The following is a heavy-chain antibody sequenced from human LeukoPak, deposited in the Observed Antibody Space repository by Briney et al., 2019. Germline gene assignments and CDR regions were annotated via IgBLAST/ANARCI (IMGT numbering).Heavy chain of an antibody. CDR2: LYIGGMI. CDR1: GFTFSSTY. J-gene: IGHJ4*02. D-gene: IGHD3-22*01. Sequence: GGSLRLSCAASGFTFSSTYLSWVRQAPGKGLEWVSVLYIGGMIYYADSVKDRFTISRDNVKNTLYLQMNGLRAEDTSVYYSCLVADVSGYRALDYWGQGTLVTVSS. V-gene: IGHV3-66*01. CDR3: CLVADVSGYRALDY.